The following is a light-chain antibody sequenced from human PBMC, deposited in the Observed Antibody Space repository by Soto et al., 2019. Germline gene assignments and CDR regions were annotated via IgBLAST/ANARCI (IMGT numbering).Light chain of an antibody. CDR3: QQANSFPLT. V-gene: IGKV1-12*01. CDR1: QGVIKW. Sequence: DIQLTQSPSSLSASVGDRFTITCRASQGVIKWLAWYQQKPGKAPILLIHGASNLQTGVPSRFSGSGSGTDFALTITSLQPEDIATYFCQQANSFPLTFGQGTRLEIK. J-gene: IGKJ5*01. CDR2: GAS.